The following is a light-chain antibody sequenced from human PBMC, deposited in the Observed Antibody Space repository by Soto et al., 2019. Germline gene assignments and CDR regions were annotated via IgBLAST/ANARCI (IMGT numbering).Light chain of an antibody. J-gene: IGLJ2*01. Sequence: NFMLTQPHSVSESPGKTVTXSCXRSSGSIASNYVQWYQQRPGSAPTTVIYEDNQRPSGVPDRFSGSIDSSSNSASLTISGLKTEDEADYYCQSYDSSNHVVFGGGTKLTVL. V-gene: IGLV6-57*04. CDR1: SGSIASNY. CDR3: QSYDSSNHVV. CDR2: EDN.